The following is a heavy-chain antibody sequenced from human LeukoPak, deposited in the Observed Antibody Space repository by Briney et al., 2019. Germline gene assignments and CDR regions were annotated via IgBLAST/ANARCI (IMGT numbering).Heavy chain of an antibody. D-gene: IGHD2-2*01. CDR1: GFTFSIYA. J-gene: IGHJ4*02. V-gene: IGHV3-23*01. Sequence: PGGSLRLSCVVSGFTFSIYAMSWIRQAPGKGLEWVSTISADGGSTYYADSVRGRFIISRDNSKNTLYLQMNSLRVEDTAVYYCAKIPKGGYFDSWGQGTLVTVSS. CDR2: ISADGGST. CDR3: AKIPKGGYFDS.